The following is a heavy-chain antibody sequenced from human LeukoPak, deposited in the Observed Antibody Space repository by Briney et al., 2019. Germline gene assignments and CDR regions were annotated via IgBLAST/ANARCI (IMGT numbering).Heavy chain of an antibody. J-gene: IGHJ4*02. CDR1: GGSISHYY. Sequence: LETLSLTCTVSGGSISHYYWNWIRQPPGKGLEWIGYIYYSGSTNYNPSLKSRVTISVDTSKNQFSLKLSSVTAADTAVYYCARDYGDYFDYWGQGTLVTVSS. D-gene: IGHD4-17*01. CDR3: ARDYGDYFDY. CDR2: IYYSGST. V-gene: IGHV4-59*01.